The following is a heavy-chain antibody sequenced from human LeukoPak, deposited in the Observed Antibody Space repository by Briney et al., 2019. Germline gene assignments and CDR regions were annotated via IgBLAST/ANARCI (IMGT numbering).Heavy chain of an antibody. V-gene: IGHV1-18*01. J-gene: IGHJ5*02. Sequence: GTSVKVSCKASGYTFTSYGSSWVRQAPGQGLEWMGWISAYNGNTNYAQKLQGRVTMTTDTSTSTAYMELRSLRSDDTAVYYCARGVGQLLKYNWFDPWGQGTLVTVSS. CDR2: ISAYNGNT. CDR3: ARGVGQLLKYNWFDP. CDR1: GYTFTSYG. D-gene: IGHD2-2*01.